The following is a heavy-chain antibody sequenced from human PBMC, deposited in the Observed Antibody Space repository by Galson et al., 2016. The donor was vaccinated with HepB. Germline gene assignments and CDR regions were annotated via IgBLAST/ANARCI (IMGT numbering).Heavy chain of an antibody. D-gene: IGHD3-10*01. CDR1: GGAISRGGYY. CDR2: TFYSGSD. Sequence: TLSLTCTVSGGAISRGGYYWSWIRQVPGKGLEWIGYTFYSGSDYYNPSFKNRVTISADTSKNQIYLNMMFATVADTAVYYCVRTFPDLDYYSPGKYFFDTGGQGARVIVSA. V-gene: IGHV4-31*03. J-gene: IGHJ5*02. CDR3: VRTFPDLDYYSPGKYFFDT.